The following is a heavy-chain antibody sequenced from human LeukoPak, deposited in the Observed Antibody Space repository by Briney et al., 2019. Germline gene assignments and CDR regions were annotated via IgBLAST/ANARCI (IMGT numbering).Heavy chain of an antibody. CDR1: GGSFSGYY. Sequence: PSETLSLTCAVYGGSFSGYYWSWIRQPPGKGLEWIGEINHSGSTNYNPSLKSRVTISVDTSKNQFSLKLSSVTAADTAVYYCARGWDYYDSSGYYSEASYFDYWGQGTRVTVSS. J-gene: IGHJ4*02. V-gene: IGHV4-34*01. CDR3: ARGWDYYDSSGYYSEASYFDY. D-gene: IGHD3-22*01. CDR2: INHSGST.